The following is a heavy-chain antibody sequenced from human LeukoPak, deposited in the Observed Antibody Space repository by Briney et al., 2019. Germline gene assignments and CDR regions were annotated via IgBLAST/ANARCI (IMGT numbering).Heavy chain of an antibody. CDR2: INPNSGGT. V-gene: IGHV1-2*02. J-gene: IGHJ4*02. Sequence: ASVKVSCKASGYTFTDYYMHWVRQAPGQGLEWMGWINPNSGGTNYAQKFQGRVTMTRDTSTSTAYMELSSLRSEDTAVYYCAARPYDFTFYYFDYWGQGTLVTVSS. D-gene: IGHD3-3*01. CDR3: AARPYDFTFYYFDY. CDR1: GYTFTDYY.